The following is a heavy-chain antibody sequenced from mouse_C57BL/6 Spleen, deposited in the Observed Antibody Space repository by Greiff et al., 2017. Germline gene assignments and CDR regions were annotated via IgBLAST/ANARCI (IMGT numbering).Heavy chain of an antibody. V-gene: IGHV2-9*01. D-gene: IGHD1-1*01. CDR2: IWGGGST. CDR3: AKRKKYYEAYWYFDV. J-gene: IGHJ1*03. Sequence: VMLVESGPGLVAPSQSLSITCTVSGFSLTSYGVDWVRQPPGKGLEWMGVIWGGGSTNYNSARMSRLSISKDNSKSQVFLKMNSLQTDDTAMYYCAKRKKYYEAYWYFDVWGTGTTVTVSS. CDR1: GFSLTSYG.